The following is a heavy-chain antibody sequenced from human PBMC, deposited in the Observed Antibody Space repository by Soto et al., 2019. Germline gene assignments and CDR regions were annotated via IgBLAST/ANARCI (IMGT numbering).Heavy chain of an antibody. Sequence: QVQLVQSGAEVKKPGASVKVSCKASGYTFTGYYMHWVRQAPGQGLEWMGWINPNSGGTNYAQKFQGWVTMTRDTSIXXAXMXXSRLRSDDTAVYYCARDQPVNSSSWYTYYYYGMDVWGQGTTVTVSS. CDR2: INPNSGGT. CDR3: ARDQPVNSSSWYTYYYYGMDV. D-gene: IGHD6-13*01. CDR1: GYTFTGYY. V-gene: IGHV1-2*04. J-gene: IGHJ6*02.